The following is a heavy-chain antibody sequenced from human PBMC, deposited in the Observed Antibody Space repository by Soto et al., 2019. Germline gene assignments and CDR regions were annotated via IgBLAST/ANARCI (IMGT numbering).Heavy chain of an antibody. J-gene: IGHJ5*02. Sequence: QVQLQESGPGLVKPSETLSLTCTVSGGSISSYYWSWIRQPPGKGLEWIGYIYYSGSTNYNPSLKGRVTISVDTSKNQFSLKLSSVTAADTAVYYCARRGEEGGPAANDYGDYGVTRQSYNWFDPWGQGTLVTVSS. V-gene: IGHV4-59*01. D-gene: IGHD4-17*01. CDR2: IYYSGST. CDR3: ARRGEEGGPAANDYGDYGVTRQSYNWFDP. CDR1: GGSISSYY.